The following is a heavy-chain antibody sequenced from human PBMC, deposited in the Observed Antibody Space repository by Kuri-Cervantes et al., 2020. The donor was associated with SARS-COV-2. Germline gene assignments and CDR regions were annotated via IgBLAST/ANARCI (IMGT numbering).Heavy chain of an antibody. D-gene: IGHD4-17*01. CDR1: GGTFSSYD. CDR3: AVGSTGLGALDF. Sequence: SVKVSCKASGGTFSSYDISWVRQAPGQGVEWMGGISPMFGAAKYGQKFQGRVTIIADESTSTAYMELSSLRSEDTAVYYCAVGSTGLGALDFWGQGTLVTVSS. CDR2: ISPMFGAA. V-gene: IGHV1-69*13. J-gene: IGHJ4*02.